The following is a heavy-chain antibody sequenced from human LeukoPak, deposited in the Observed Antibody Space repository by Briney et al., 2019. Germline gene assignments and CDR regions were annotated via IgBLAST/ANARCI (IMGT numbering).Heavy chain of an antibody. CDR3: ARAKSGYSYGYVYYYGMDV. V-gene: IGHV1-69*04. CDR2: IIPILGIA. J-gene: IGHJ6*02. D-gene: IGHD5-18*01. Sequence: SVKVSCKASGGTFSSYAISWVRPAPGQGLAWMGRIIPILGIANYAQKFQGRVTITADKSTSTAYMELSSLRSEDTAVYYCARAKSGYSYGYVYYYGMDVWGQGTTVTVSS. CDR1: GGTFSSYA.